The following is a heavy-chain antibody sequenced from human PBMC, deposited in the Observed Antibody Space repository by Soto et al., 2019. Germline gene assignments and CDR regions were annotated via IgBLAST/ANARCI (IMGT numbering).Heavy chain of an antibody. V-gene: IGHV4-39*01. J-gene: IGHJ4*02. Sequence: PSETLSLTCSVSGASISRIGFHWGWVRQPPGQGLEWIGSIYDAGTTFYNSSLKSRVTISADTSKNHFSLKLTSVTAADTAVYYCARRGSGHTFDYWGRGTLVTVSS. CDR1: GASISRIGFH. CDR3: ARRGSGHTFDY. CDR2: IYDAGTT. D-gene: IGHD3-10*01.